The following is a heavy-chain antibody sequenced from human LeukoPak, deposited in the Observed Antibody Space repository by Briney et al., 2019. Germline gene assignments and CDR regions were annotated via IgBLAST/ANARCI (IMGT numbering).Heavy chain of an antibody. CDR1: GFTFTTHG. D-gene: IGHD6-19*01. CDR2: TSFDGSNK. J-gene: IGHJ4*02. Sequence: GRSLRLSCAASGFTFTTHGMHWVRQAPGKGLEWVAVTSFDGSNKYYVDSVKGRFTISRDNSKNTLYLQMNSLRVEDTAVYYCARDPASSGWGLFDYWGQGTLVTVSS. CDR3: ARDPASSGWGLFDY. V-gene: IGHV3-30-3*01.